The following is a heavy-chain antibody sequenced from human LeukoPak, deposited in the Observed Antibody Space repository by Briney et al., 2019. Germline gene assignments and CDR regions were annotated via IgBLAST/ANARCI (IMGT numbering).Heavy chain of an antibody. Sequence: GGSLRLSCAASGFTFSSYAMHWVRQAPGKGLEWVAVISYDGSNKYYADSVKGRFTISRDNSKNMLYLQMNSLRAEDTAVYYCARATHNWNDVYGMDVWGQGTTVTVSS. V-gene: IGHV3-30*04. CDR1: GFTFSSYA. CDR3: ARATHNWNDVYGMDV. D-gene: IGHD1-1*01. J-gene: IGHJ6*02. CDR2: ISYDGSNK.